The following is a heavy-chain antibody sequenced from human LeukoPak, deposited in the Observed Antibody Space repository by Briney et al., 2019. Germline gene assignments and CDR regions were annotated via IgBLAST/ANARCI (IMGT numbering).Heavy chain of an antibody. D-gene: IGHD3-3*01. CDR3: ARRTYYDFWSGYHY. CDR2: ISSSGSTI. Sequence: GGSLRLSCAASGFTFSDSYMSWIRQAPGKGLEWVSYISSSGSTIYYADSVKGRFTISRDNAKNSLYLQMNSLRAEDTAVYYCARRTYYDFWSGYHYWGQGTLVTVSS. CDR1: GFTFSDSY. J-gene: IGHJ4*02. V-gene: IGHV3-11*04.